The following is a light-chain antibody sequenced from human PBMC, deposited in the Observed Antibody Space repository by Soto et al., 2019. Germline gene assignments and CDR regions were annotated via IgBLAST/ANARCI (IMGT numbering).Light chain of an antibody. J-gene: IGLJ2*01. Sequence: QSALTQPASVSGSPGQSITISCTGTTSDVGSYNLVSWYQQHPGKAPKLMIYEVTKRPSGISNRFSGSKSGNTASLTISGLQAVDEADYYSCSYAGSSTIIFGGGTKLTVL. V-gene: IGLV2-23*02. CDR3: CSYAGSSTII. CDR1: TSDVGSYNL. CDR2: EVT.